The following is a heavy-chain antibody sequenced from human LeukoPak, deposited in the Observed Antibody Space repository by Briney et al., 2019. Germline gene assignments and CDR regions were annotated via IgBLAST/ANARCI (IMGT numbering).Heavy chain of an antibody. CDR2: INPNSGGT. D-gene: IGHD5-24*01. Sequence: ASVKVSCKASGYTFTGYYMHWLRQAPGQGLEWMGRINPNSGGTNYAQKFQGRVTMTRDTSISTAYMELSRLRSDDTAVYYCAREWDLSVSIHGYNGNELDYWGQGTLVTVSS. J-gene: IGHJ4*02. V-gene: IGHV1-2*06. CDR1: GYTFTGYY. CDR3: AREWDLSVSIHGYNGNELDY.